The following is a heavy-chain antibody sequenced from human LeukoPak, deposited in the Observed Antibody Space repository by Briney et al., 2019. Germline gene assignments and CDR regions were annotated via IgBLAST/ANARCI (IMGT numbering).Heavy chain of an antibody. V-gene: IGHV4-34*01. J-gene: IGHJ6*02. D-gene: IGHD3-10*01. CDR1: GGSFSGYY. CDR3: ARGGFTMVRGVIGAYYYYGMDV. Sequence: SETLSLTCAVYGGSFSGYYWSWIRQPPGKGLEWIGEINHSGSTNYNPSLKSRVTISVDTSKNQFSLKLSSVTAADTAVYYCARGGFTMVRGVIGAYYYYGMDVWGQGTTVTVPS. CDR2: INHSGST.